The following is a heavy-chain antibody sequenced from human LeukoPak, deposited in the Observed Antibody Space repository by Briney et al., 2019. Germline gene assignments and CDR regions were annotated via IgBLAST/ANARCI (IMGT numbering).Heavy chain of an antibody. CDR3: AKVHRPGGDYYYYYYMDV. J-gene: IGHJ6*03. V-gene: IGHV3-23*01. CDR2: ISGSGGST. D-gene: IGHD2-15*01. CDR1: GFTFSSYA. Sequence: PGRSLRLSCAASGFTFSSYAMSWVRQAPGKGLEWVSAISGSGGSTYYADSVKGRFTISRDNSKNTLYLQMNSLRAEDTAVYYCAKVHRPGGDYYYYYYMDVWGKGTTVTVSS.